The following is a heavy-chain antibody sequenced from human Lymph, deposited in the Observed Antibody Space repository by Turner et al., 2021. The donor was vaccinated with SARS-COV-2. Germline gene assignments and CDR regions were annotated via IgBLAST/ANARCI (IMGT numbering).Heavy chain of an antibody. CDR3: AKDLAGTYYSSFDY. V-gene: IGHV3-9*01. D-gene: IGHD1-26*01. CDR2: INWSGGSI. J-gene: IGHJ4*02. Sequence: EVQLVESGGGWVQPGSSLRLSCAASGFTFDDYAMHWVRQAPGKGLEWVSGINWSGGSIAYADSVKGRFTISRDNPKNSLYLQMNSLRAEDTAFYYCAKDLAGTYYSSFDYWGQGTLVTVSS. CDR1: GFTFDDYA.